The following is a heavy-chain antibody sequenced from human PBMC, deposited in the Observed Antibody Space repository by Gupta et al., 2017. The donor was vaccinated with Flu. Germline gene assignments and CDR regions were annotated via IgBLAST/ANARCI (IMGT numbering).Heavy chain of an antibody. Sequence: GNCWGWIGQPPGKGLWWIGEIDHSGSTNYNPSLKSRVTISLDTSKNQFSLKLSSVTAADTAVYFCARAPPGSNSGYWFDPWGQGTLVTVSP. CDR3: ARAPPGSNSGYWFDP. CDR2: IDHSGST. J-gene: IGHJ5*02. D-gene: IGHD1-26*01. CDR1: GNC. V-gene: IGHV4-34*01.